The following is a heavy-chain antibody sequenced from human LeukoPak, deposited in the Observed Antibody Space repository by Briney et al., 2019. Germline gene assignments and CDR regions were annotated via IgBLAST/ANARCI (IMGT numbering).Heavy chain of an antibody. CDR2: ISSSGSTI. CDR3: AELGITMIGGV. D-gene: IGHD3-10*02. V-gene: IGHV3-48*04. J-gene: IGHJ6*04. CDR1: GFTFSSYG. Sequence: GGSLRLSCAASGFTFSSYGMNWVRQAPGKGLEWVSYISSSGSTIYYADSVKGRFTISRDNAKNSLYLQMNSLRAEDTAVYYCAELGITMIGGVWGKGTTVTIPS.